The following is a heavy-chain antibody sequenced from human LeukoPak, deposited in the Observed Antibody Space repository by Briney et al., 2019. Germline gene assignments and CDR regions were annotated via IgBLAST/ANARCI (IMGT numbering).Heavy chain of an antibody. CDR3: ASEYYYDSSGYYYVSSYFDY. V-gene: IGHV3-7*04. Sequence: GGSLRLSCAASGFTFRSYWMSWVRQAPGKGLEWVANIKQDGSEKYYVDSVKGRFTVSRDNAKNSLYLQMNSLRAEDTAVYYCASEYYYDSSGYYYVSSYFDYWGQGTLVTVSS. CDR2: IKQDGSEK. D-gene: IGHD3-22*01. CDR1: GFTFRSYW. J-gene: IGHJ4*02.